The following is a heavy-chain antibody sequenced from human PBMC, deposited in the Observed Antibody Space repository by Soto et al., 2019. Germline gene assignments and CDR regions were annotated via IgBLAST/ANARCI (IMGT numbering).Heavy chain of an antibody. D-gene: IGHD3-16*01. Sequence: QVQLVQSGAEVKKPGASVKVSCKASGYSFTRYGISRVRQAPGQGLEWMGWISGYNANTNYPENLQGRVTMTTVTSTSTAYMEVRNLISDDTAVYYCARMGDVPYYYYGLDVWGQGTTVTVSS. CDR3: ARMGDVPYYYYGLDV. V-gene: IGHV1-18*01. CDR1: GYSFTRYG. CDR2: ISGYNANT. J-gene: IGHJ6*02.